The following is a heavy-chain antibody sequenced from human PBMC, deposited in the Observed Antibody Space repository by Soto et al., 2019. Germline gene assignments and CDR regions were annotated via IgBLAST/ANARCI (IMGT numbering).Heavy chain of an antibody. CDR3: TTLVVTTYYYYYGMDV. CDR2: IKSKTDGGTT. CDR1: GFTSSNAW. D-gene: IGHD4-4*01. Sequence: PGGSLRLSCAASGFTSSNAWMSWVRQAPGKGLEWVGRIKSKTDGGTTDYAAPVKGRFTISRDDSKNTLYLQMNSLKTEDTAVYYCTTLVVTTYYYYYGMDVWGQGTTVTVSS. V-gene: IGHV3-15*01. J-gene: IGHJ6*02.